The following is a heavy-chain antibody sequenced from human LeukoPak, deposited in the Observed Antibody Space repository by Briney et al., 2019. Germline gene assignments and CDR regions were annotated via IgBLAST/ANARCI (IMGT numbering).Heavy chain of an antibody. V-gene: IGHV4-34*01. CDR1: GGSFSGYY. D-gene: IGHD6-13*01. J-gene: IGHJ2*01. Sequence: SETLSLTCAVYGGSFSGYYWSWIRQPPGKGLEWIGEINHSGSTNYNPSLKSRVTISVDTSKNQFSLKLSSVTTADTAVYYCARGTDYSSSWYIWGRGTLVSVSS. CDR2: INHSGST. CDR3: ARGTDYSSSWYI.